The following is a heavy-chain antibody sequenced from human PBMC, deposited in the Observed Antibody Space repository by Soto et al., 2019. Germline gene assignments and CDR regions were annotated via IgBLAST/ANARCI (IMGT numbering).Heavy chain of an antibody. J-gene: IGHJ5*02. Sequence: GGSLRLSCAASGFTFSSYAMHWVRQAPGKGLEWVAVISYDGSNKYYADSVKGRFTISRDNSKNTLYLQMNSLRAEDTAVYYCARDRGVYVFWSGSPTDNWFDPWGQETLVTVSS. CDR3: ARDRGVYVFWSGSPTDNWFDP. V-gene: IGHV3-30-3*01. CDR2: ISYDGSNK. CDR1: GFTFSSYA. D-gene: IGHD3-3*01.